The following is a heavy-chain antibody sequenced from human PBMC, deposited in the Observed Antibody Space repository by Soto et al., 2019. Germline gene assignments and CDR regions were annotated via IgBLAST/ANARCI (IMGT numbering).Heavy chain of an antibody. CDR3: ARGREYDYRGAFDL. V-gene: IGHV4-34*01. J-gene: IGHJ3*01. Sequence: SETLSLTCAVYGGSFSNYYWSWIRQPPGKGLEWIGEINHSGSTNYNPSLKSRVTISVDTSKNQFSLKLSSVTAADTGVYYCARGREYDYRGAFDLWSQGTMVTVS. D-gene: IGHD5-12*01. CDR1: GGSFSNYY. CDR2: INHSGST.